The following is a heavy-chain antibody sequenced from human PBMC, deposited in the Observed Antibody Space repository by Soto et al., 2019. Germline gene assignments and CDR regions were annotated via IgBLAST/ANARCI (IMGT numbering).Heavy chain of an antibody. CDR2: IYSGGST. Sequence: GGSLRLSCAASGFTVSSNYMSWVRQAPGKGLEWVSVIYSGGSTYYADSVKGRFTISRHNSKNTLYLQMNSLRAEDTAVYYCARHNIGARRTTKGVQLDYWGQGTLVTVSS. CDR3: ARHNIGARRTTKGVQLDY. V-gene: IGHV3-53*04. CDR1: GFTVSSNY. J-gene: IGHJ4*02. D-gene: IGHD5-12*01.